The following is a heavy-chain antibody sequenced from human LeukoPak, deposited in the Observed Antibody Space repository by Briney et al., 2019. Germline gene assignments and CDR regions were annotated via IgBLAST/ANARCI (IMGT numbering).Heavy chain of an antibody. CDR2: IYTSGST. CDR1: GGSISSYY. V-gene: IGHV4-4*07. CDR3: ARDPVGATNGPYFDL. J-gene: IGHJ2*01. D-gene: IGHD1-26*01. Sequence: PETLSHTCTVSGGSISSYYWSWIRQPAGKGLEWIGRIYTSGSTNYNPSLKSRVTMSVDTSKNQFSLKLSSVTAADTAVYYCARDPVGATNGPYFDLWGRGTLVTVSS.